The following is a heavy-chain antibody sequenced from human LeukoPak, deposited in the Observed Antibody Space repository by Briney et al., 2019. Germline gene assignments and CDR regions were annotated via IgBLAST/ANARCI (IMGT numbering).Heavy chain of an antibody. D-gene: IGHD4-17*01. CDR1: DGSISSYY. J-gene: IGHJ6*03. CDR2: IYYSGST. CDR3: ARHRYGDYPYYYYYMDV. Sequence: SETLSLTCIVSDGSISSYYWGWIRQPPGKGLEWIGSIYYSGSTYYNPSLKSRVTISVDTSKNQFSLKLSSVTAADTAVYYCARHRYGDYPYYYYYMDVWGKGTTVTVSS. V-gene: IGHV4-39*01.